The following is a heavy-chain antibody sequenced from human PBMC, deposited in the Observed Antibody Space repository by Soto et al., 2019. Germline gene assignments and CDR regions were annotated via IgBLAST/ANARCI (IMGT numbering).Heavy chain of an antibody. J-gene: IGHJ4*02. CDR3: ARGGIQLSYAFDY. V-gene: IGHV4-4*07. CDR2: IYASGST. CDR1: GTSVSNYY. D-gene: IGHD5-18*01. Sequence: SETLSLTCSVSGTSVSNYYWSWIRQPAGKGLEHIGRIYASGSTSYNPSLKSRVTMSMDTSQTQIYLNLTSVTAADTAVYYCARGGIQLSYAFDYWGQGILVTVSS.